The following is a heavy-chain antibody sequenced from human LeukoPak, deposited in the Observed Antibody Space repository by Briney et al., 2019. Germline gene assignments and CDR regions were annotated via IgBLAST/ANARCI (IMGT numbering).Heavy chain of an antibody. CDR2: ISGSGGSP. CDR3: AKGPLLWD. V-gene: IGHV3-23*01. CDR1: GYSISSGYY. J-gene: IGHJ4*02. D-gene: IGHD2/OR15-2a*01. Sequence: ETLSLTCTVSGYSISSGYYWGWIRQAPGKGLEWVSSISGSGGSPYYADSVKGRFTISRDNSKNTLYLQMNSPRAEDTAVYYCAKGPLLWDWGQGTLVTVSS.